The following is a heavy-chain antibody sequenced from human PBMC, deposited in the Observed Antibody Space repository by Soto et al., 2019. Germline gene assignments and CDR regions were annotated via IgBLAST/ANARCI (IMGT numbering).Heavy chain of an antibody. V-gene: IGHV3-30*18. CDR3: AKEAGLYCSGGSCQGPLWY. J-gene: IGHJ4*02. Sequence: PGGSLRLSCAASGFTFSSYGMHWVRQAPGKGLEWVAVISYDGSNKYYADSVKGRFTISRDNSKNTLYLQMNSLRAEDTAVYYCAKEAGLYCSGGSCQGPLWYWGQGTLVTVSS. CDR2: ISYDGSNK. D-gene: IGHD2-15*01. CDR1: GFTFSSYG.